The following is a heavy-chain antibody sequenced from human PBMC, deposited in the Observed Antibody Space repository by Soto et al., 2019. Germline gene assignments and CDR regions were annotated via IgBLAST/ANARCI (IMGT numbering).Heavy chain of an antibody. V-gene: IGHV1-2*02. Sequence: ASVKVSCKASGYTFTGYYMHWVRQAPGQGLEWMGWINPNSGGTNYAQKFQGRVTMTRDTSISTAYMELSRLRSDDTAVYYCARLGSPYYDFWSGGYYYCGMDVWGQGTTVTVSS. D-gene: IGHD3-3*01. CDR1: GYTFTGYY. CDR3: ARLGSPYYDFWSGGYYYCGMDV. J-gene: IGHJ6*02. CDR2: INPNSGGT.